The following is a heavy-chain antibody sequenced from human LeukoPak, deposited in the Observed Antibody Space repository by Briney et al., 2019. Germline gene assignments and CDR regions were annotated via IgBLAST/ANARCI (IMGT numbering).Heavy chain of an antibody. Sequence: GGSLRLSCSASAFTFSSYAMSWVRQVPGKGLEWVSYISSSGSTIYYADSVKGRFTISRDNAKNSLFLQMNSLRAEDTAVYYCARYRGSQRAFDIWGQGTMVTVSS. V-gene: IGHV3-48*04. CDR2: ISSSGSTI. D-gene: IGHD5-12*01. J-gene: IGHJ3*02. CDR1: AFTFSSYA. CDR3: ARYRGSQRAFDI.